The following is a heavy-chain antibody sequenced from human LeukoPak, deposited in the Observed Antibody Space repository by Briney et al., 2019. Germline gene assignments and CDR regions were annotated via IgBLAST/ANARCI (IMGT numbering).Heavy chain of an antibody. CDR3: AREVGATPYYYYYYMDV. CDR2: IIPIFGTA. CDR1: GGTFSSYA. D-gene: IGHD1-26*01. J-gene: IGHJ6*03. Sequence: GASVKVSCKASGGTFSSYAISWVRQAPGQGLEWMGGIIPIFGTANYAQKFQGRVTITADESTSTAYMELSSLRSEDTAVYYCAREVGATPYYYYYYMDVWGKGTTVTVSS. V-gene: IGHV1-69*13.